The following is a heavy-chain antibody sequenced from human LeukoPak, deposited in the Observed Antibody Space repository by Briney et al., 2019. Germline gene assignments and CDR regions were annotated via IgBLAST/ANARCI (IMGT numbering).Heavy chain of an antibody. V-gene: IGHV1-2*02. CDR3: ARANFLYCSSTSCLFDY. D-gene: IGHD2-2*01. CDR2: INPNDGDT. J-gene: IGHJ4*02. Sequence: ASVEVSCKASGYTFTDYYMHWVRQAPGQGFEWMGWINPNDGDTYYAQKFQGRVTMTRDTSISTAHMEVSRLRSDDTAVYYCARANFLYCSSTSCLFDYWGQGTLVTVSS. CDR1: GYTFTDYY.